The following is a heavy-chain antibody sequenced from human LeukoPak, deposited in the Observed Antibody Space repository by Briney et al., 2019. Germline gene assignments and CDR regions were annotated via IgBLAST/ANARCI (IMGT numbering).Heavy chain of an antibody. Sequence: GGCLRLSCAASGFIFSDLWMHWVRQVPGKGLEWVSRISSDGSGISYADSVKGRFTISRDNAKNTLYLQMNSLRAEDTAVYYCVRDITVSWDRWGQGTQVTVSS. CDR2: ISSDGSGI. CDR3: VRDITVSWDR. CDR1: GFIFSDLW. D-gene: IGHD3-3*01. J-gene: IGHJ5*02. V-gene: IGHV3-74*01.